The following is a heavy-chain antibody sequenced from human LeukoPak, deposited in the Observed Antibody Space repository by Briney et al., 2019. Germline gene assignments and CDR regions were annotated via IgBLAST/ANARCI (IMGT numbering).Heavy chain of an antibody. Sequence: GESLKISCQGSGYRFTNYWIGWVRQMPGQGLEWMGMINPGDSDTRYSPSFQGQVTFSADKSIDTAYLQWSSLKASDTAMYYCARLANTAFDYWGQGSLVTVSS. CDR2: INPGDSDT. D-gene: IGHD4/OR15-4a*01. CDR1: GYRFTNYW. J-gene: IGHJ4*02. CDR3: ARLANTAFDY. V-gene: IGHV5-51*01.